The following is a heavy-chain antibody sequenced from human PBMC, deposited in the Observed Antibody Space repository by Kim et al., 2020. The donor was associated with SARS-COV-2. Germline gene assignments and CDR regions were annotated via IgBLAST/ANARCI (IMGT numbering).Heavy chain of an antibody. CDR3: ARDTVVTPHNFDY. CDR2: INHSGST. J-gene: IGHJ4*02. Sequence: SETLSLTCAVYGGSFSGYYWSWIRQPPGKGVEWIGEINHSGSTNYNPSLKSRVTISVDTSKNQFSLKLSSVTAADTAVYYCARDTVVTPHNFDYWGQGTLVTVSS. CDR1: GGSFSGYY. D-gene: IGHD2-21*02. V-gene: IGHV4-34*01.